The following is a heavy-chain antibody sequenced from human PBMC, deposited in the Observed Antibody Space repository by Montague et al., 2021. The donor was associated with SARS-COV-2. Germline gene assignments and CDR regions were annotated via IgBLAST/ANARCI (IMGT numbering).Heavy chain of an antibody. Sequence: SETLSLTCAVYGGSFSGYYWSWIRQPPGKGLEWIGEINHSGSTNYDPSLKSRVTISVYTSKNQFSLKLSSVTAADTAVYYCARVRAVPAAMRIFSPGRSYYGMDVWGQGTTVTVSS. D-gene: IGHD2-2*01. V-gene: IGHV4-34*01. CDR3: ARVRAVPAAMRIFSPGRSYYGMDV. CDR2: INHSGST. CDR1: GGSFSGYY. J-gene: IGHJ6*02.